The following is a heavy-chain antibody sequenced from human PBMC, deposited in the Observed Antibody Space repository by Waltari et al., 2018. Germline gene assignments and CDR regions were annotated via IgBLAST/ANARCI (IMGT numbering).Heavy chain of an antibody. CDR3: ARDGDCTGTGTCMGSNFDY. Sequence: QVQLVESGGGVVQPGGSLRLSCAASGFTFSNYAMHWVRQAPGKGLNWVAFLRYDGAHNYYADSVQGRFTISRDNSKNTLYLQMDSLRTEDTAVYYCARDGDCTGTGTCMGSNFDYWGLGTLVTVSS. J-gene: IGHJ4*02. V-gene: IGHV3-30*02. CDR1: GFTFSNYA. D-gene: IGHD2-8*02. CDR2: LRYDGAHN.